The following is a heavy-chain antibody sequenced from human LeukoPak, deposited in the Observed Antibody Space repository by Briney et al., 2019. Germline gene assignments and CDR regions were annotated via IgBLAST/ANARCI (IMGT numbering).Heavy chain of an antibody. CDR2: IYYSGST. D-gene: IGHD1-26*01. V-gene: IGHV4-30-4*01. J-gene: IGHJ3*02. CDR1: GGSISSGDYY. Sequence: PSQTLSLTCTVSGGSISSGDYYWSWIRQPPGKGLEWIGYIYYSGSTYYNPSLKSRVTISVDTSKNQFSLKLSSVTAADTAVYYCARQGGIRIVGAIHDAFDIWGQGTMVTVSS. CDR3: ARQGGIRIVGAIHDAFDI.